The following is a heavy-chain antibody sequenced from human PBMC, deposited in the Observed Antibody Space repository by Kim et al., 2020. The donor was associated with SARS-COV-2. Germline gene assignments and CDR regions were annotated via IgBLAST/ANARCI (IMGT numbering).Heavy chain of an antibody. Sequence: ASVKVSCKASGYTFTSYAIHWVRQATGQGLEWMVWINPNSGNTDYAQKFQGRVTITRNTSVSTAYMELSSLRSEDTAVYYCARCSNSRIVVVFIPPYYY. J-gene: IGHJ6*01. V-gene: IGHV1-8*03. CDR3: ARCSNSRIVVVFIPPYYY. CDR2: INPNSGNT. CDR1: GYTFTSYA. D-gene: IGHD3-22*01.